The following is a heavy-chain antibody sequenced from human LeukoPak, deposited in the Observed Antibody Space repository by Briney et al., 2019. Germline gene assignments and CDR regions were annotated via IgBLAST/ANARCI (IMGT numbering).Heavy chain of an antibody. CDR2: IIPILGIA. CDR3: ARADSGSPTYYYGMDV. Sequence: SVKVSCKVSGGTFSSYAISWVRQAPGQGLEWMGRIIPILGIANYAQKFQGRVTITADKSTSTAYMELSSLRSEDTAVYYCARADSGSPTYYYGMDVWGQGTTVTVSS. V-gene: IGHV1-69*04. J-gene: IGHJ6*02. CDR1: GGTFSSYA. D-gene: IGHD1-26*01.